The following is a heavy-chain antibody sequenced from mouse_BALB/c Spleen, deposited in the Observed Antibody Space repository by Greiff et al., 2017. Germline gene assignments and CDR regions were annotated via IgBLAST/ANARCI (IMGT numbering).Heavy chain of an antibody. J-gene: IGHJ3*01. CDR3: AREGGGGNYAWFAY. Sequence: VKLMESGPGLVAPSQSLSITCTVSGFSLTSYGVHWVRQPPGKGLEWLGVIWAGGSTNYNSALMSRLSISKDNSKSQVFLKMNSLQTDDTAMYYCAREGGGGNYAWFAYWGQGTLVTVSA. D-gene: IGHD2-1*01. V-gene: IGHV2-9*02. CDR1: GFSLTSYG. CDR2: IWAGGST.